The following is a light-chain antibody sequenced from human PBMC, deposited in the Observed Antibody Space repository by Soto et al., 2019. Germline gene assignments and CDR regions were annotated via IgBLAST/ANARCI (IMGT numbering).Light chain of an antibody. CDR1: DTVAGSY. CDR2: GAS. J-gene: IGKJ1*01. V-gene: IGKV3-20*01. Sequence: EIVLTQSPGTLSLSPGERATLSCRASDTVAGSYLAWYQQKPGQAPRLLIHGASTRATGIGDRFSGSGSGTDFTLTISRLEPEDFAVYYCQLYGTSPKTFGQGTKVEI. CDR3: QLYGTSPKT.